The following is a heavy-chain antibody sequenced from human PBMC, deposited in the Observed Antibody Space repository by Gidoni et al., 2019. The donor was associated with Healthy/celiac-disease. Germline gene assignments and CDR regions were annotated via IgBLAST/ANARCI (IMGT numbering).Heavy chain of an antibody. D-gene: IGHD5-12*01. CDR3: ARIKAPMATIRYFDY. J-gene: IGHJ4*02. Sequence: QVQLQQWGAGLLKPSETLSLTCAVYGGSFSGYYWSWIRQPPGQGLEWIGEINHSGSTNYNPSLKSRVTISVDTAKNQFSLKLSSVTAADTAVYYCARIKAPMATIRYFDYWGQGTLVTVSS. CDR1: GGSFSGYY. V-gene: IGHV4-34*01. CDR2: INHSGST.